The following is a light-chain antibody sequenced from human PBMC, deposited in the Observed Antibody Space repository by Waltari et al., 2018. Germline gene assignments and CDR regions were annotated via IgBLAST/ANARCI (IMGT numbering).Light chain of an antibody. CDR3: SSYAGSTTLVI. J-gene: IGLJ2*01. CDR2: EVT. CDR1: SNDVGSYNL. V-gene: IGLV2-23*02. Sequence: QSALTQPASVSGSPGQSITISCTGTSNDVGSYNLVSWYQQYPGKAPTLMIYEVTKRPSGVSSRFAGANAGNTASLTISGLQAEDEADYYCSSYAGSTTLVIFGGGTKLTV.